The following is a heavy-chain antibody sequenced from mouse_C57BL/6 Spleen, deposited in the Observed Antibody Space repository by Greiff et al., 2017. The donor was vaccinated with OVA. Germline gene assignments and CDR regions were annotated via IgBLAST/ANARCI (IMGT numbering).Heavy chain of an antibody. J-gene: IGHJ2*01. CDR2: ISSGSSNI. Sequence: EVQLVESGGGLVKPGGSLKLSCAASGFTFSDYGMHWVRQAPEKGLEWVAYISSGSSNIYYADTVKGRFTISRYNAKNTLFLQRTSLRSEDTAMYYCARQPFDYWGQGTTLTVSS. CDR3: ARQPFDY. V-gene: IGHV5-17*01. CDR1: GFTFSDYG.